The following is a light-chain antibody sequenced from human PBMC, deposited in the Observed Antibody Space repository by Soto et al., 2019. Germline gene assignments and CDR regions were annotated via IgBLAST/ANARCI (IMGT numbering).Light chain of an antibody. CDR1: KNDIGVYDF. CDR3: KSYAGGNTYV. Sequence: QSVLTQPPSASGSAGQSVTISCTGTKNDIGVYDFVSWYQHHPGKAPRLIIYEVVQRPSGVPDRFSGSKSGNTASLTVSGLQAADEADYFCKSYAGGNTYVFGSGTKVTVL. J-gene: IGLJ1*01. V-gene: IGLV2-8*01. CDR2: EVV.